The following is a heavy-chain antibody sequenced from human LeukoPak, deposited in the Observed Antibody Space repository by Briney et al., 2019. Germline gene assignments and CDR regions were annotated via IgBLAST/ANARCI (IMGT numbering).Heavy chain of an antibody. D-gene: IGHD3-22*01. Sequence: PGGSLRLSCAASGFPFSSYAMNWVRQAPGKGLEWVSAISGSGASTYYADSVKDRFTLSRDDSKNTLYLQMNSLRAEDTAVYYCASLSYYYDSSGYYPPYYYYGMDVWGQGTTVTVSS. J-gene: IGHJ6*02. CDR3: ASLSYYYDSSGYYPPYYYYGMDV. V-gene: IGHV3-23*01. CDR1: GFPFSSYA. CDR2: ISGSGAST.